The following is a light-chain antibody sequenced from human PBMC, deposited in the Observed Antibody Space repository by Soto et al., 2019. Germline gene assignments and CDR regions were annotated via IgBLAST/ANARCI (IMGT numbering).Light chain of an antibody. Sequence: QSALTQPASVSGSPGQSITISCTGTSNDVGGYNYVSWYQQHPGKAPKLMIYEVSNRPSGVSNRFSGSKSGNTASLAISGLQAEDEATYYCSSYTSSSTVLLGGGTKLTVL. V-gene: IGLV2-14*01. CDR3: SSYTSSSTVL. J-gene: IGLJ2*01. CDR1: SNDVGGYNY. CDR2: EVS.